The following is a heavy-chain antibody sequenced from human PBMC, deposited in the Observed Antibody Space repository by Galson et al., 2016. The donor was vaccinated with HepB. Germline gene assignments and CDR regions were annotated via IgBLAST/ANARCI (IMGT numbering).Heavy chain of an antibody. CDR1: GGSISSGGSY. CDR3: ARDRSSGSGNFGY. J-gene: IGHJ4*02. D-gene: IGHD3-10*01. CDR2: IYHSGST. Sequence: TLSLTCTVSGGSISSGGSYWSWIRQHPGKGLEWIGYIYHSGSTYYTPSLKSRVSISVDTSKNQFSLRLSSVTAADTAVYYCARDRSSGSGNFGYWGQGTLVTVSS. V-gene: IGHV4-31*03.